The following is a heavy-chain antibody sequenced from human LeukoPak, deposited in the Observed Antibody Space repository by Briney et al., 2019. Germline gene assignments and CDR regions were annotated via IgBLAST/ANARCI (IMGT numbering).Heavy chain of an antibody. D-gene: IGHD3-9*01. Sequence: PSETLSLTCTVSGGSISSGGYYWSWIRQHPGKGLEWIGYIYYSGSTYYNPSLKSRVTISVDKSKNQFSLKLSSVTAADTAVYYCARVSRYFESRSMDVWGQGTTVTVSS. CDR2: IYYSGST. CDR3: ARVSRYFESRSMDV. V-gene: IGHV4-31*03. J-gene: IGHJ6*02. CDR1: GGSISSGGYY.